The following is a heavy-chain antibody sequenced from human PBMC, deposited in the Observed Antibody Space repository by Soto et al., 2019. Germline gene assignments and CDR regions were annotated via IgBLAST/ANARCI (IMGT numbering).Heavy chain of an antibody. J-gene: IGHJ4*02. Sequence: GGSLRLSCAASGFTFSSFAMSWVRQAPGKGLEWVSSISGSGESTYYADSVKGRLSISRDNSQDTLYLQMDSLRPDDTAVYYCARQAKIGDRSQFYFDSWGQGTLVTVSS. CDR1: GFTFSSFA. CDR2: ISGSGEST. CDR3: ARQAKIGDRSQFYFDS. V-gene: IGHV3-23*01. D-gene: IGHD3-16*01.